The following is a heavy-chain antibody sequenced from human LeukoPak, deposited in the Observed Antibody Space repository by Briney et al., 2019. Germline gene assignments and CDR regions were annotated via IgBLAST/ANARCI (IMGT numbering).Heavy chain of an antibody. V-gene: IGHV3-23*01. D-gene: IGHD4-17*01. CDR2: ISGSDGST. J-gene: IGHJ4*02. CDR1: GFTFSSYA. CDR3: AKDLYGDYMIDY. Sequence: GGSPRLSCAASGFTFSSYAMSWVCQAPGKGLEWVSVISGSDGSTYYADSVKGRFTISRDNSKNTLYLQMNSLRAEDTAVYYCAKDLYGDYMIDYWGQGTLVTVSS.